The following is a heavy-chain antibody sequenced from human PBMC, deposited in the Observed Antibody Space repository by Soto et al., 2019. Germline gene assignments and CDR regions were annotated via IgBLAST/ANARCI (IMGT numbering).Heavy chain of an antibody. Sequence: QVQLVQSGAEVKKPGSSVKVSCKASGGTFSNYAFIWVRQAPGQGLEWMGGIIPIFPTAHYAQKFQGRLPTTADETKTTAYMELSSLRSEDTAVYYWSRVGDYYDSSDSKGDAFDIWGQGTMVTVSS. V-gene: IGHV1-69*12. CDR3: SRVGDYYDSSDSKGDAFDI. CDR1: GGTFSNYA. D-gene: IGHD3-22*01. J-gene: IGHJ3*02. CDR2: IIPIFPTA.